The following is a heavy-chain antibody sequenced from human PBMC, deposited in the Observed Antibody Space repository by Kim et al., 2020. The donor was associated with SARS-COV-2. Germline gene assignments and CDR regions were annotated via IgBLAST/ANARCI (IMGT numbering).Heavy chain of an antibody. D-gene: IGHD3-10*01. J-gene: IGHJ5*02. V-gene: IGHV1-3*01. Sequence: KFQGRVTITRDTSASTAYMELSSLRSEDTAVYYCARRGTTYYYGSGSLDPWGQGTLVTVSS. CDR3: ARRGTTYYYGSGSLDP.